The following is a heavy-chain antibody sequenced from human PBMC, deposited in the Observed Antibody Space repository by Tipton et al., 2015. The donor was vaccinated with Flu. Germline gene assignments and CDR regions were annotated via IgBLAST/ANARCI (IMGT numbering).Heavy chain of an antibody. V-gene: IGHV3-11*04. Sequence: SLRLSCTASGFTFNDYYISWIRQAPGEGLEWVSYISGSGSTIYYADSAKGRFTISRDSSTNTLYLQMNSLRPEDTAVYYCTNAGGHVYSGYPYYFYAMDVWGQGTTVSVAS. CDR2: ISGSGSTI. CDR1: GFTFNDYY. CDR3: TNAGGHVYSGYPYYFYAMDV. J-gene: IGHJ6*02. D-gene: IGHD5-12*01.